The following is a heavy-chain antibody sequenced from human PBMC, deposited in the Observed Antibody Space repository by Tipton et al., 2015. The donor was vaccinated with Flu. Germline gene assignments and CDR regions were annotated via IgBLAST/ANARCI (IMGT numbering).Heavy chain of an antibody. J-gene: IGHJ4*02. CDR1: GGTFSGYY. Sequence: TLSLTCAVYGGTFSGYYWTWIRQPPGKRLEWIGEINDSGSANYNPSLKSQVTMSVDTSKNQFSQRLSSVTAADTAVYYCARTTYYYGSGSSDYWGQGTLVTVSS. D-gene: IGHD3-10*01. CDR2: INDSGSA. V-gene: IGHV4-34*01. CDR3: ARTTYYYGSGSSDY.